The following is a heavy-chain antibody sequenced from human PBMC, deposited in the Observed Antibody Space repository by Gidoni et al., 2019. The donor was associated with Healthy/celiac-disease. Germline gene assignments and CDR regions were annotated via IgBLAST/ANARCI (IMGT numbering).Heavy chain of an antibody. J-gene: IGHJ4*02. CDR3: ARGGDSSGYDSVPLDY. V-gene: IGHV4-30-2*01. CDR2: IYNSGST. CDR1: GGSIDRGGYS. Sequence: QLPLQESGSGMVKPSQTLHLTGAVSGGSIDRGGYSWSWNRPPPGKGLEWIGYIYNSGSTYYNPSLKCRVTISVDRSKNQFSLKLSSVTAADTAVYYCARGGDSSGYDSVPLDYWGQGTLVTVSS. D-gene: IGHD3-22*01.